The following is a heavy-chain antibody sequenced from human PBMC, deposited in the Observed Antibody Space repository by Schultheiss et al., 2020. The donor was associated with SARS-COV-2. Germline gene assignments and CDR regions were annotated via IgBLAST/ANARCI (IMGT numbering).Heavy chain of an antibody. Sequence: GESLKISCTASGFTFGDYAMSWVRQAPGKGLEWVGFIRSKAYGGTTEYAASVKGRFTISRDDSKSIAYLQMNSLKTEDTAVYYCTRAGASGSYLFDYWGQGTLVTVSS. J-gene: IGHJ4*02. V-gene: IGHV3-49*04. CDR1: GFTFGDYA. CDR2: IRSKAYGGTT. CDR3: TRAGASGSYLFDY. D-gene: IGHD1-26*01.